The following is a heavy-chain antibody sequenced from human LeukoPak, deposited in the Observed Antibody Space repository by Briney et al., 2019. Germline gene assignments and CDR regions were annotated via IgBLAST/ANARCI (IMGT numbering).Heavy chain of an antibody. J-gene: IGHJ6*02. CDR1: GFTFSDYY. CDR2: ISSSGSTI. V-gene: IGHV3-11*01. D-gene: IGHD5-18*01. CDR3: ARDLGTAMARYYYYYGMDV. Sequence: GGSLRLSCAASGFTFSDYYMSWIRQAPGKGLEWVSYISSSGSTIYYADSAKGRFTISRDNAKNSLYLQMNSLRAEDTAVYYCARDLGTAMARYYYYYGMDVWGQGTTVTVSS.